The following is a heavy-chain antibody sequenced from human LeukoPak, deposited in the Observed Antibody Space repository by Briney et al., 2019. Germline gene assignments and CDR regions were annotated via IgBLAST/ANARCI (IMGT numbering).Heavy chain of an antibody. CDR3: TLYNY. CDR2: ISPDNGNA. V-gene: IGHV1-3*03. Sequence: GASVKVSCKTSGYSFTSQDMHWVRQAPGQRLEWVGCISPDNGNAQYSQEFQGRVTITRDTSARTAYIELSRLRSEDMAVYYCTLYNYWGQGTLVTVSS. D-gene: IGHD2-2*02. CDR1: GYSFTSQD. J-gene: IGHJ4*02.